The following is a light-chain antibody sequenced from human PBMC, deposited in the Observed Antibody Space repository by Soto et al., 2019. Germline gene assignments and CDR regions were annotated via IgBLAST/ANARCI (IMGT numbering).Light chain of an antibody. V-gene: IGKV4-1*01. CDR1: QSVLYSSDNKNY. Sequence: DIVLTQSPDSLAVSLGERATINCKSSQSVLYSSDNKNYLAWYQQKPGRPPKVLIYWASTRESGVPDRFSGSGSGTDFTLTISSLQAEDVAVYYCQQYYSSPPYTFGQGTKLEI. J-gene: IGKJ2*01. CDR3: QQYYSSPPYT. CDR2: WAS.